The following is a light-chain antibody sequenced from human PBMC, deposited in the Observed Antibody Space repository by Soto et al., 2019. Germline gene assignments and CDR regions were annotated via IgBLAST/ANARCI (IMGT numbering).Light chain of an antibody. CDR1: QSVSSN. CDR3: QQYNNWPPIP. V-gene: IGKV3-15*01. CDR2: AAS. J-gene: IGKJ5*01. Sequence: EIVMTQSPATLSVSPGERATLSCRSIQSVSSNLAWYQQKPGQAPRLLIYAASTRATGIPARFSGSGSGTESTLNISRMKSEDFAVYSCQQYNNWPPIPFGQGTRLEVK.